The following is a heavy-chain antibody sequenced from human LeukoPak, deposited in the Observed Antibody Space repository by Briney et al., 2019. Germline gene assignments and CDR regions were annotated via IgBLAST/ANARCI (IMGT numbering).Heavy chain of an antibody. CDR1: GXSISGYY. J-gene: IGHJ5*02. Sequence: SETLSLTCAVSGXSISGYYWSWIRQPPGKGLEWIGYIYYSGGTSYNPSLKSRVTISVDTSKNQFSLRLSSVTAANTAVYYCARDTVTFDPWGQGTLVTVSP. D-gene: IGHD4-17*01. CDR2: IYYSGGT. V-gene: IGHV4-59*12. CDR3: ARDTVTFDP.